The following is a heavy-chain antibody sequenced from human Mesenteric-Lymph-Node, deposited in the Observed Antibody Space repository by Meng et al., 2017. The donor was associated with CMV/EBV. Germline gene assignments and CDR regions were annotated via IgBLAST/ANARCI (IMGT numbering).Heavy chain of an antibody. J-gene: IGHJ4*02. CDR3: ARTPNLWSPDY. V-gene: IGHV3-21*01. CDR2: ISSSNNYI. Sequence: GESLKISCAASGFTFSAYGMNWVRQAPGKGLEWVSSISSSNNYIYYADSLKGRFTISRDNAKNSLYLQINSLRAEDTAVYYCARTPNLWSPDYWGQGTLVTVSS. CDR1: GFTFSAYG. D-gene: IGHD3-10*01.